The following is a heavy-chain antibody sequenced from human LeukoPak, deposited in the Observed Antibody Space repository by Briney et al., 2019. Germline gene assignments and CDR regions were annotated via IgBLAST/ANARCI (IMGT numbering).Heavy chain of an antibody. D-gene: IGHD6-13*01. J-gene: IGHJ6*03. CDR2: MNPNSGNT. CDR3: ARAYRSLYYYYYYMDV. V-gene: IGHV1-8*01. CDR1: GYTFTSYD. Sequence: PLASVKVSCKASGYTFTSYDINWVRQATGQGLEWMGWMNPNSGNTGYAQKFQGRVTLTRNTSISTAYMELSSLRSEDTAVYYCARAYRSLYYYYYYMDVWGKGTTVTISS.